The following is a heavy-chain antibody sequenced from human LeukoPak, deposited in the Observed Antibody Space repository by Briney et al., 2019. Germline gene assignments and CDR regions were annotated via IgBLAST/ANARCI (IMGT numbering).Heavy chain of an antibody. CDR2: TYRDDSNT. Sequence: GESLKISCQGLGYTFNDYWIGWVRQMPGKGLEWMGITYRDDSNTKYSPSVQGQVTISADKSISTAYLQWSSLKASDTAMYYCARSTPRGYGAFDIWGRGTRVTVSS. J-gene: IGHJ3*02. CDR3: ARSTPRGYGAFDI. CDR1: GYTFNDYW. V-gene: IGHV5-51*01. D-gene: IGHD2-15*01.